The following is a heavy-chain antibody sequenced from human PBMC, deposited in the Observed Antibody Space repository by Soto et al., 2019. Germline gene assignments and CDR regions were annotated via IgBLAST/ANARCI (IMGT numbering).Heavy chain of an antibody. D-gene: IGHD2-2*01. CDR2: MSHDGSSS. CDR3: ARDFPYCGSTSCYSAAPKY. Sequence: GGSLRLSCAASGFTFSNYAMHWVRQAPGKGLEWVAVMSHDGSSSFYADSVKGRFTISRDNSKTTLYLQMNSLSTEDTAVYYCARDFPYCGSTSCYSAAPKYWGQGTLVTVSS. V-gene: IGHV3-30-3*01. CDR1: GFTFSNYA. J-gene: IGHJ4*02.